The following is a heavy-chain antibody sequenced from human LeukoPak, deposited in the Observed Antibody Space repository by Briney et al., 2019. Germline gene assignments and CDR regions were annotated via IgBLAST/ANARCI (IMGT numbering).Heavy chain of an antibody. D-gene: IGHD1-26*01. CDR2: INSDGSNT. CDR3: ARDGFGGRPDY. V-gene: IGHV3-74*01. CDR1: GFTFSSYW. J-gene: IGHJ4*02. Sequence: GGSLSLSCAASGFTFSSYWMHWVRQAPGQGLGWVSRINSDGSNTDYADSVKGRFTISRDNAKNTLYLQMNSLRAEDTAVYYCARDGFGGRPDYWGQGTLVTVSS.